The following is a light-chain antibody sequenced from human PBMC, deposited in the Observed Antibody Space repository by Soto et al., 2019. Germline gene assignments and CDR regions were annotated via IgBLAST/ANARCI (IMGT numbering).Light chain of an antibody. CDR1: SSDIGDYDY. CDR2: EVI. J-gene: IGLJ1*01. Sequence: QSVLTPLASVSGSPGQSITISCTGTSSDIGDYDYVSWYQQHPGKAPKLIIYEVIKRPSGVPDRFSGSKSGNTASLTVSGLQAEDEADYYCSSYAGSNNYVFGTGTKVTVL. V-gene: IGLV2-8*01. CDR3: SSYAGSNNYV.